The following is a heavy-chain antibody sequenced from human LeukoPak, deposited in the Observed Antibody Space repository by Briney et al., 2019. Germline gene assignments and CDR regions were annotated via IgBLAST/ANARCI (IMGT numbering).Heavy chain of an antibody. Sequence: GGSLRLSCAASGFTFSSYSMNWVRQAPGKGLEWVSSISSGSTYIYYADSVKGRFTISRDNAKNSLYLQMNSLRAEDTAVYYCARDSDYGDNSYYSDYWGQGTLVTVSS. V-gene: IGHV3-21*01. J-gene: IGHJ4*02. D-gene: IGHD4-23*01. CDR3: ARDSDYGDNSYYSDY. CDR2: ISSGSTYI. CDR1: GFTFSSYS.